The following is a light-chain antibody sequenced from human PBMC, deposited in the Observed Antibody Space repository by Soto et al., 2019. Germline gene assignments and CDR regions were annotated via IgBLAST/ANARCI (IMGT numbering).Light chain of an antibody. J-gene: IGKJ5*01. CDR1: QSVSSN. CDR3: QKYNNWPPIT. Sequence: EIVMTQSPATLSVSPGERATLSCRASQSVSSNLAWYQQKPGQAPRLLIYGASTRATGIPARFSGSGSGTEFTLNIISLQSEDFAVYYCQKYNNWPPITFGQGTRLEIK. V-gene: IGKV3-15*01. CDR2: GAS.